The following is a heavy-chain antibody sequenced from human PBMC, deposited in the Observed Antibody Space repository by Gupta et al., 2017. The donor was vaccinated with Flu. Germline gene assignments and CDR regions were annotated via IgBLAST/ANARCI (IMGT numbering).Heavy chain of an antibody. Sequence: QVQLQESGPGLVKPSQTLSLTCTVSGGPSSSGSYYWRWIRQPAGKGLEWIGRIYTSGSTNYNPSLKSLVTISVDTSKNQFSLKLSSVTAADTAVYYCARTLAAAEPDYYYYYGMDVWGQGTTVTVSS. J-gene: IGHJ6*02. CDR1: GGPSSSGSYY. D-gene: IGHD6-13*01. CDR3: ARTLAAAEPDYYYYYGMDV. V-gene: IGHV4-61*02. CDR2: IYTSGST.